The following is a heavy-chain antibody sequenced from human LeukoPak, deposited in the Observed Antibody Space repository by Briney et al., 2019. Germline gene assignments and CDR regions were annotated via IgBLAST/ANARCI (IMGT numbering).Heavy chain of an antibody. Sequence: SVKVSCKTSGFTFISSAVQWVRQARGQRLEWIGWIVVGSGNTNYAQKFQERVTITRDMSTSTAYMELSSLRCEDTGVYYCAADPSYSSGYRYYFDYWGQGPLVSVSS. D-gene: IGHD3-22*01. CDR1: GFTFISSA. J-gene: IGHJ4*02. CDR2: IVVGSGNT. CDR3: AADPSYSSGYRYYFDY. V-gene: IGHV1-58*01.